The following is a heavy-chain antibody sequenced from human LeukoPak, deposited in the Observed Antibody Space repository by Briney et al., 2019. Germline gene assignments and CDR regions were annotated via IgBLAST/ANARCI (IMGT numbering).Heavy chain of an antibody. CDR2: ILHSGST. V-gene: IGHV4-38-2*02. D-gene: IGHD6-13*01. Sequence: PSETLSLTCTVSGYSISSGYYWGWIRQPPEKGLEWIGTILHSGSTYYNPSLKSRVTISVDTSKNQFSLNLSSVTAADTAVYYCARDLVAAAGTYFNWFDPWGQGTLVTVSS. CDR3: ARDLVAAAGTYFNWFDP. J-gene: IGHJ5*02. CDR1: GYSISSGYY.